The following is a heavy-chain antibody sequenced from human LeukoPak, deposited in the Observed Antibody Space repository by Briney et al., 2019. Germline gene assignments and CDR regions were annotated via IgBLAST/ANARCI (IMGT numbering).Heavy chain of an antibody. D-gene: IGHD3-3*01. CDR3: ARPRDTYYDFWSGRFDDAFDI. CDR1: GGSISSYY. V-gene: IGHV4-4*07. J-gene: IGHJ3*02. Sequence: PSETLSLTCTVSGGSISSYYWSWIRQPAGEGLEWIGRIYTSGSTNYNPSLKSRVTMSVDTSKNQFSLKLSSVTAADTAVYYCARPRDTYYDFWSGRFDDAFDIWGQGTMVTVSS. CDR2: IYTSGST.